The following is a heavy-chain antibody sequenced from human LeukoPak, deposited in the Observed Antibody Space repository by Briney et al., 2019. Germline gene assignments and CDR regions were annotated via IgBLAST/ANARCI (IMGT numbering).Heavy chain of an antibody. CDR3: AKQEGALYSSSWFDY. CDR2: VSGTGSNT. J-gene: IGHJ4*02. D-gene: IGHD6-13*01. Sequence: GGSLRLSCAASGFTFSSYGISWVRQAPGKGLEWVSGVSGTGSNTYYLDSVKGRFTISRDNSKNTLYLQMNSLRAEDTAVYYCAKQEGALYSSSWFDYWGQGTLVTVSS. V-gene: IGHV3-23*01. CDR1: GFTFSSYG.